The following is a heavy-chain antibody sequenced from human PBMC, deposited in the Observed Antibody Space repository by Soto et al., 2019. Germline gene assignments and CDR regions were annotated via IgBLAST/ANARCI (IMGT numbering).Heavy chain of an antibody. CDR3: AGVGGISWFDP. CDR2: IYYSGST. J-gene: IGHJ5*02. V-gene: IGHV4-31*03. Sequence: PSDTLSLTFTVSGGSISSGGYYWSWILQHPGKGLEWIGYIYYSGSTYYNPSLKSRVTISVDTSKNQFSLKLSSVTAADTAVYYCAGVGGISWFDPWGQGTLVTVSS. D-gene: IGHD3-16*01. CDR1: GGSISSGGYY.